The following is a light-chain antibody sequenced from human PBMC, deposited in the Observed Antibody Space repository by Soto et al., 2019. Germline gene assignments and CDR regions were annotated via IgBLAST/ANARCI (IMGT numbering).Light chain of an antibody. CDR3: QQTYRHPRT. CDR2: GSS. CDR1: KTVKNN. V-gene: IGKV1-39*01. J-gene: IGKJ1*01. Sequence: DIQMPQSPSSVSASVGDSVSFVCQPSKTVKNNVNWYQHKRGKAPKLLISGSSNLQNGVPPRFSGSGTGTDFTLTINSLQPEDAATYYCQQTYRHPRTFGQGTSVDIK.